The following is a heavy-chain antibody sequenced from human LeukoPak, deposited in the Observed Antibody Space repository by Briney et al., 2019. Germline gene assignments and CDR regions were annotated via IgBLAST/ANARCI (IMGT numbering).Heavy chain of an antibody. CDR3: ARLPTITFFDY. D-gene: IGHD5-12*01. V-gene: IGHV4-39*01. Sequence: SETLSLTCTVSGGSISSSSFYWGWIRQPPGRGLEWIGSIYYSGSTSYNPSLESRVTISVDTSKNQFSLKLSSVTAADTAVYYCARLPTITFFDYWGQGTLVTVSS. J-gene: IGHJ4*02. CDR2: IYYSGST. CDR1: GGSISSSSFY.